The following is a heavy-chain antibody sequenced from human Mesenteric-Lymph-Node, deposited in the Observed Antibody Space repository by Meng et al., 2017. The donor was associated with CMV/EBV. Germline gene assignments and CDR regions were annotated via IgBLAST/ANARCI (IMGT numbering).Heavy chain of an antibody. CDR1: GFTFSSYW. D-gene: IGHD1-26*01. CDR2: IKQDGSEK. J-gene: IGHJ4*02. CDR3: VRGLGDLDFDF. V-gene: IGHV3-7*03. Sequence: GESLKISCAASGFTFSSYWMSWVRQAPGKGLEWVAKIKQDGSEKYYVDSVKGRFTISRDHAKNTVFLLMSSLRAEDTAVYYCVRGLGDLDFDFWGQGTRVTVSS.